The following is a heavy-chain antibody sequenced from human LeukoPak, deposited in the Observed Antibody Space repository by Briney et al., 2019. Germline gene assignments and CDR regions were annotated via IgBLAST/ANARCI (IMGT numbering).Heavy chain of an antibody. CDR2: IRYDGSNK. V-gene: IGHV3-30*02. Sequence: GGSLRLSCAASGFTFSSYGMHWVRQAPGKGLEWVAFIRYDGSNKYYADSVKGRFTISRDNSKNTLYLQMNSLRAEDTAVYYCAKDPLGATTDYYYYYMDVWGKGTTVTVSS. CDR1: GFTFSSYG. CDR3: AKDPLGATTDYYYYYMDV. J-gene: IGHJ6*03. D-gene: IGHD5-12*01.